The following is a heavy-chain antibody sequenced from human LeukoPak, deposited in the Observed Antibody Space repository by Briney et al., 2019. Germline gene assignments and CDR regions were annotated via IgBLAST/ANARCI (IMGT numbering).Heavy chain of an antibody. CDR3: ARDYDFWSGYFAFDI. D-gene: IGHD3-3*01. V-gene: IGHV1-69*13. CDR2: IIPIFGTA. Sequence: ASVKVSCKASGYTFTGYYMHWVRQAPGQGLEWMGGIIPIFGTANYAQKFQGRVTITADESTSTAYMELSSLRSEDTAVYYCARDYDFWSGYFAFDIWGQGTMVTVSS. CDR1: GYTFTGYY. J-gene: IGHJ3*02.